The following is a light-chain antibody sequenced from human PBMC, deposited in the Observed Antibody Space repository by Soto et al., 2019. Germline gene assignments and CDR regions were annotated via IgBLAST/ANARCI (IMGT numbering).Light chain of an antibody. J-gene: IGKJ4*01. CDR3: QQYGSSPPLT. CDR1: QTFSSIY. V-gene: IGKV3-20*01. Sequence: EIVLTQSPGTLSLSPGERATLSCRASQTFSSIYLAWYQQKPGQAPRLLIYGASSRATGIPDRFSGSGSGTDFTLTISRLEPEDFVVYYCQQYGSSPPLTFGGGTKVDIK. CDR2: GAS.